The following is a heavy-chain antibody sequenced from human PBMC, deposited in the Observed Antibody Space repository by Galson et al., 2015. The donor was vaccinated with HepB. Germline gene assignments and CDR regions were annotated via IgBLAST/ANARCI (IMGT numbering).Heavy chain of an antibody. CDR1: GFTFDDYD. V-gene: IGHV3-9*01. CDR3: VKGCIAVAGLGSFDV. Sequence: SLRLSCEASGFTFDDYDMHWVRQIPGQGLEWVSGITWNSGKIAYADYVKGRFTISRDNARNCLYLQMNSLRTEDTAFYYCVKGCIAVAGLGSFDVWGQGTVVTVSS. D-gene: IGHD6-19*01. J-gene: IGHJ3*01. CDR2: ITWNSGKI.